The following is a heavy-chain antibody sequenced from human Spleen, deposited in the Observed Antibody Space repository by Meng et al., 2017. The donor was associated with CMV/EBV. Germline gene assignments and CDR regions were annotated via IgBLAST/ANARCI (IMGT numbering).Heavy chain of an antibody. D-gene: IGHD2-15*01. V-gene: IGHV1-2*02. CDR2: INPNSGGT. Sequence: ASVKVSCKASGYNFTGYYMHWVRQAPGQGLEWMGWINPNSGGTNYAQKFQGRVTMTGDTSITTGYMELSRLRSDDMAVYYCARVKRYCTGGSCSSTGYYGMDVWGQGTTVTVSS. CDR1: GYNFTGYY. J-gene: IGHJ6*02. CDR3: ARVKRYCTGGSCSSTGYYGMDV.